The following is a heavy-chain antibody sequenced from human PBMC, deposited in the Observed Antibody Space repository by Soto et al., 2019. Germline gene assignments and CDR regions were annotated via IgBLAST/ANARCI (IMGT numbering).Heavy chain of an antibody. CDR3: ARDNYGDDILTGLRPLYYMDV. J-gene: IGHJ6*03. CDR1: GYTFTGYY. Sequence: ASVKVSCKASGYTFTGYYMHWVRQAPGQGLEWMGWINPNSGGTNYAQKFQGWVTMTRDTSISTAYMELSRLRSDDTAVYYCARDNYGDDILTGLRPLYYMDVWGKGTTVTVSS. V-gene: IGHV1-2*04. CDR2: INPNSGGT. D-gene: IGHD3-9*01.